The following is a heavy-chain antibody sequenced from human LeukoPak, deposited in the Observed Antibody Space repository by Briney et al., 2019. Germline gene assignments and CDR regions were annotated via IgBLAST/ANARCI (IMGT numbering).Heavy chain of an antibody. CDR3: AREPGYGDYRDWYFDL. CDR1: GYTFTGYY. J-gene: IGHJ2*01. Sequence: GASVKVSCKASGYTFTGYYMHWMRQAPGQGLEWMGWINPDSGGTNYAQKFQGRVTMTRDTSISTAYMELSRLRSDDTAVYYCAREPGYGDYRDWYFDLWGRGTLVTVSS. CDR2: INPDSGGT. V-gene: IGHV1-2*02. D-gene: IGHD4-17*01.